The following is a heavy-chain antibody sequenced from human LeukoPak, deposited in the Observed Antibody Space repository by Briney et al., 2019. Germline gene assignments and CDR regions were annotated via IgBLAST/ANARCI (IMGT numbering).Heavy chain of an antibody. CDR1: GYTFSGYY. V-gene: IGHV1-2*02. D-gene: IGHD2-2*01. CDR2: INPNSGGA. CDR3: ARGGIYCSSISCLFDY. Sequence: ASVKVSCKASGYTFSGYYLHWVRQAPGQGLEWMGWINPNSGGANYAQNFQGRVTMTRDTSISTAYMELSRLRSDDTAVYYCARGGIYCSSISCLFDYWGQGTLVTVSS. J-gene: IGHJ4*02.